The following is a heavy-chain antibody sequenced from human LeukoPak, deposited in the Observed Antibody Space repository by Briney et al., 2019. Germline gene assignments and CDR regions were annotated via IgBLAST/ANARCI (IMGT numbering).Heavy chain of an antibody. J-gene: IGHJ4*02. CDR2: INHSGST. CDR1: GGSFSGYY. V-gene: IGHV4-34*01. CDR3: ARHGYYYDSSGHQVYFDY. D-gene: IGHD3-22*01. Sequence: PSETLSLTCAVYGGSFSGYYWSWLRQPPGKGLEWIGEINHSGSTNYNPSLKSRVTISVDTSKNQFSLKLSSVTAADTAVYYCARHGYYYDSSGHQVYFDYWGQGTLVTVSS.